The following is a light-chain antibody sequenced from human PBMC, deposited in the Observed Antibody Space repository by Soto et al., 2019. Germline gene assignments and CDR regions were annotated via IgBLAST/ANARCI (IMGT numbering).Light chain of an antibody. J-gene: IGKJ1*01. CDR2: DAS. CDR1: QNIRSR. CDR3: QQYHSYWT. Sequence: DLHMTQSPSTLSAALGDRVTITSRASQNIRSRLAWFQQKPGKAPKLLIYDASSLESGVPQRFSGSGSGTEFTLTISSLRTDDFSTYYCQQYHSYWTFGQGTKVDIK. V-gene: IGKV1-5*01.